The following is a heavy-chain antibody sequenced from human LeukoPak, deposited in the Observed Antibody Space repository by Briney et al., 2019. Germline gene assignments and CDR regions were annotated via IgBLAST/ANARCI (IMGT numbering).Heavy chain of an antibody. J-gene: IGHJ2*01. Sequence: GRSLRLSCAASGFTFDDYAMHWVRQAPGKGLEWVSGISWNSGSIGYADSVKGGFTISRDNAKNSLYLQMNSLRAEDTDLYYCAKGVDYYDSSGQTLYWYFDLWGRGTLVTVSS. V-gene: IGHV3-9*01. CDR3: AKGVDYYDSSGQTLYWYFDL. D-gene: IGHD3-22*01. CDR2: ISWNSGSI. CDR1: GFTFDDYA.